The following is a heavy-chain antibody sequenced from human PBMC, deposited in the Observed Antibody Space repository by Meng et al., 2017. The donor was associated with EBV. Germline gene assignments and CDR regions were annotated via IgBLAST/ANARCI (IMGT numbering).Heavy chain of an antibody. CDR2: IYDTGST. D-gene: IGHD3-16*01. CDR3: ASVYGYSLGEYIDN. Sequence: QLQLQESGSGLVKPSQTLSLTCAVSGGSISTYGYSWSWIRQPPGKGLEWIGYIYDTGSTYFNPSLRSRLTLSVDRAKNQFSLKLSSMTAADTAVYYRASVYGYSLGEYIDNWGQGTLVTVAS. CDR1: GGSISTYGYS. J-gene: IGHJ4*02. V-gene: IGHV4-30-2*01.